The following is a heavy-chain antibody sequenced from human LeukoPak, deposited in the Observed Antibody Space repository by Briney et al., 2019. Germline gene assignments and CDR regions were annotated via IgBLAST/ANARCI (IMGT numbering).Heavy chain of an antibody. CDR1: GGSISSYY. V-gene: IGHV4-59*01. CDR3: ARTLVNSGSYLFDY. J-gene: IGHJ4*02. D-gene: IGHD1-26*01. Sequence: SETLSLTCTVSGGSISSYYWSWIRQPPGKGLEWIAYIYYSGSTNYNPSLESRVTISVDTSKKQFSLKLSSVTAADTAVYYCARTLVNSGSYLFDYWGQGTLVTVSS. CDR2: IYYSGST.